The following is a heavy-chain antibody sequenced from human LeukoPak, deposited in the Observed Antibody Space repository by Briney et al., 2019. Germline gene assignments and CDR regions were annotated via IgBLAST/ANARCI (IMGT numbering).Heavy chain of an antibody. CDR3: ARHSSGYRRNDAFDI. Sequence: SETLSLTCTVSGGSISSSSYYWGWIRQPPGKGLEWIGSIYYSGSTYYNPSLKSRVTISVDTSKNQFSLKLSSVTAADTAVYYCARHSSGYRRNDAFDIWGQGTMVTVSS. CDR1: GGSISSSSYY. D-gene: IGHD3-22*01. J-gene: IGHJ3*02. CDR2: IYYSGST. V-gene: IGHV4-39*01.